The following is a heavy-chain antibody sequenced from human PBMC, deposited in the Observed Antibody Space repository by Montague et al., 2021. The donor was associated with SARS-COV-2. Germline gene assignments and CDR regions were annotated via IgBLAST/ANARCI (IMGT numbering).Heavy chain of an antibody. Sequence: SLRLSCAASGFTVSRNYMGWVRQAPGKGLEWVSVIFGGGSTNYADSVKGRFTISRDISQNTLYLQMNSLRAEDMAVYHCAKGGTSYFYGMDVWGQGTTVAVFS. CDR2: IFGGGST. CDR3: AKGGTSYFYGMDV. V-gene: IGHV3-66*01. D-gene: IGHD1-26*01. J-gene: IGHJ6*02. CDR1: GFTVSRNY.